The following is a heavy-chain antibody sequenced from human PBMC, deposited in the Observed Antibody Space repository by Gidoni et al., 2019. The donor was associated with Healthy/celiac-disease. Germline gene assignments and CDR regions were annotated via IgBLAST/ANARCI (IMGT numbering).Heavy chain of an antibody. CDR2: VRGSGGRT. J-gene: IGHJ6*02. D-gene: IGHD3-3*01. CDR3: AKDRSYDFWAGMDV. CDR1: GVTCSSYA. V-gene: IGHV3-23*04. Sequence: EVQLVESGGGLVQPGGSLRLSCAASGVTCSSYAMSWVRQASGKGLEWVSAVRGSGGRTYYADSVKGRLTISRDNSKHTLYLHMNSLSAEDTAVYYCAKDRSYDFWAGMDVWGHGTTVTVSS.